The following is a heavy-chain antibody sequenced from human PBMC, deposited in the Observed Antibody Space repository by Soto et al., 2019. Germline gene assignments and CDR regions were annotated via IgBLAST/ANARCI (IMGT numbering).Heavy chain of an antibody. V-gene: IGHV3-30-3*01. D-gene: IGHD1-26*01. CDR2: ISYDGSNK. J-gene: IGHJ4*02. CDR3: ARAVSGSPLAPFDY. CDR1: GFTFSSYA. Sequence: GGSLRLSCAASGFTFSSYAMHWVRQAPGKGLEWVAVISYDGSNKYYADSVKGRFTISRDNSKNTLYLQMNSLRAEDTAVYYCARAVSGSPLAPFDYWGQGTLVT.